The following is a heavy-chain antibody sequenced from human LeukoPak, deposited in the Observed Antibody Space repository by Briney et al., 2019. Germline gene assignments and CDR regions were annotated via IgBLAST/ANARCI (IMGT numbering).Heavy chain of an antibody. CDR3: TTRACHAGGCSSSFYYYGLHF. CDR2: IIPIFGTA. J-gene: IGHJ6*02. V-gene: IGHV1-69*13. CDR1: GNSISNYA. Sequence: ASVKVSCKASGNSISNYAVSWVRQAPGQGFEWMGGIIPIFGTADYAQKFQGRVTITADQSTSTTYMALNSLKSEDTATYYCTTRACHAGGCSSSFYYYGLHFWGQGTTVSVSS. D-gene: IGHD2-15*01.